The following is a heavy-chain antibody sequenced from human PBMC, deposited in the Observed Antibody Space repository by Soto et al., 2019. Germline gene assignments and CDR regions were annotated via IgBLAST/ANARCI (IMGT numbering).Heavy chain of an antibody. D-gene: IGHD3-10*01. J-gene: IGHJ4*02. CDR1: GYTFTSYG. CDR3: AIAGSYYKGKLYDY. CDR2: ISAYNGNT. Sequence: ASVKVSSKAPGYTFTSYGISWVRPAPGQGHEWMGWISAYNGNTNYAQKLQGRVTMTTDTSTSTAYMELRSLRSDDTAVYYCAIAGSYYKGKLYDYRGQGTLVTVSS. V-gene: IGHV1-18*01.